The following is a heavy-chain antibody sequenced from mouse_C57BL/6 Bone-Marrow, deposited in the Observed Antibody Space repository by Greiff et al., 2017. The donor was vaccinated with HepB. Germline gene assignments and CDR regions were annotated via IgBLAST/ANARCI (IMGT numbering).Heavy chain of an antibody. V-gene: IGHV1-61*01. CDR3: ARRALSGRFAY. D-gene: IGHD3-3*01. CDR2: IYPSDSET. J-gene: IGHJ3*01. CDR1: GYTFTSYW. Sequence: QVQLQQPGAELVRPGSSVKLSCKASGYTFTSYWMDWVKQRPGQGLEWIGNIYPSDSETHYNQKFKDKATLTVDKSSSTAYMQLSSLTSEDSAVYYCARRALSGRFAYWGQGTLVTVSA.